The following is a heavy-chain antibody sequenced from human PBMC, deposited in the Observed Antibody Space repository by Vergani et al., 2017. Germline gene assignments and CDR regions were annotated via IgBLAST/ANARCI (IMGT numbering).Heavy chain of an antibody. D-gene: IGHD2/OR15-2a*01. J-gene: IGHJ4*01. CDR2: IRSDESRR. CDR1: GFTFISYG. Sequence: QVQLVESGGGVVQPGGSLRLSCAASGFTFISYGMHWVRQAPGKGLEWVASIRSDESRRYYGDSMEGPFTISRDNSKNTVFLQMHSLRAEDTAIYYCVKEKIDLGSYFFDSWGHGILVTVSS. V-gene: IGHV3-30*02. CDR3: VKEKIDLGSYFFDS.